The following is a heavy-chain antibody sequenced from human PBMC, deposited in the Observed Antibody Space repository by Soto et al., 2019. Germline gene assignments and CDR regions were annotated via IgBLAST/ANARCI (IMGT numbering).Heavy chain of an antibody. CDR1: GGSISSSSYY. CDR3: ARPPWVATFDAFDI. CDR2: IYYSGST. Sequence: TSETLSLTCTVSGGSISSSSYYWGWIRQPPGKGLEWIGSIYYSGSTYYNPSLKSRVTISVDTSKNQFSLKLSSVTAADTAVYYSARPPWVATFDAFDIWGQGTMVTVSS. V-gene: IGHV4-39*01. D-gene: IGHD5-12*01. J-gene: IGHJ3*02.